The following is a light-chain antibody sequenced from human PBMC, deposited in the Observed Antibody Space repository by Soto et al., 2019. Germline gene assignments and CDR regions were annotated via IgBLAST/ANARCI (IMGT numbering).Light chain of an antibody. V-gene: IGLV4-69*01. J-gene: IGLJ2*01. CDR1: SGHSSYA. CDR3: QTWGTGIHVV. CDR2: LDSDGSH. Sequence: QSVLTQSPSASASLGASVKLTCTLSSGHSSYAIAWHQQQPEKGPRYLMKLDSDGSHTKGDATPDRFSGSSAGAERYLTIASLQYEDADDYYCQTWGTGIHVVFGGGTQLTVL.